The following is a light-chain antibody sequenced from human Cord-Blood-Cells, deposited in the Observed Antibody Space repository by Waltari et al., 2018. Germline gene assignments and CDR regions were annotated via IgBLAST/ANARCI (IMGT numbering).Light chain of an antibody. CDR3: SSYAGSNSYV. V-gene: IGLV2-8*01. CDR2: EVS. Sequence: QSALTQPPSASGSPGQSVTISCTGPSSDVGGYNYVSWYQQHPGKAPKRMIYEVSKAPCGVPVRLSGSKSGNTASLTVCGLQAEDEADYFCSSYAGSNSYVFGSGTKVTVL. J-gene: IGLJ1*01. CDR1: SSDVGGYNY.